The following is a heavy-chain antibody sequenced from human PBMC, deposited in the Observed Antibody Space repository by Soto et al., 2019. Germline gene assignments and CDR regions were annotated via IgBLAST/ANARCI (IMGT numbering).Heavy chain of an antibody. V-gene: IGHV3-7*03. CDR2: IKQDGSEK. J-gene: IGHJ6*02. CDR3: ARGGDYYGSGSYYNLNYYYGMDV. Sequence: GGSLRLSCAASGFTFSSYWMSWVRQAPGKGLEWVANIKQDGSEKYYVDSVKGRFTISRDNAKNSLYLQMNSLRAEDTAVYYCARGGDYYGSGSYYNLNYYYGMDVWGQGTTVTVSS. D-gene: IGHD3-10*01. CDR1: GFTFSSYW.